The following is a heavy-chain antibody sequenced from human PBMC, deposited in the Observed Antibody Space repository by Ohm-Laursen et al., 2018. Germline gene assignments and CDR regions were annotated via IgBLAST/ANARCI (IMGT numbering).Heavy chain of an antibody. CDR1: GFTFSNAW. J-gene: IGHJ4*02. V-gene: IGHV3-23*01. CDR2: ISNSGGST. Sequence: SLRLSCSASGFTFSNAWMSWVRQAPGKGLEWVSAISNSGGSTYYADSVKGRFTISRDNSKNTLYLQMNSLRVEDTALYYCAKSRSGWYFFDYWGQGTLGTVSP. CDR3: AKSRSGWYFFDY. D-gene: IGHD6-13*01.